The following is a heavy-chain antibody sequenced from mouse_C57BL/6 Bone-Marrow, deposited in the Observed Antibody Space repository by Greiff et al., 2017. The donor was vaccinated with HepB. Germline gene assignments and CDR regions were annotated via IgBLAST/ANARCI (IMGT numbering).Heavy chain of an antibody. J-gene: IGHJ4*01. CDR3: AREITTGDYYYAMDY. CDR2: ISYDGSN. D-gene: IGHD2-4*01. Sequence: EVQLVESGPGLVKPSQSLSLTCSVTGYSITSGYYWNWIRQFPGNKPEWMGYISYDGSNNYNPSLKNRISITRDTSKNQFFLKLNSVTTEDTATYYCAREITTGDYYYAMDYWGQGTSVTVSS. V-gene: IGHV3-6*01. CDR1: GYSITSGYY.